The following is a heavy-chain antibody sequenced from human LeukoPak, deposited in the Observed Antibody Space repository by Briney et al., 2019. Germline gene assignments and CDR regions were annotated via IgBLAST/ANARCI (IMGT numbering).Heavy chain of an antibody. CDR3: AKSTFAMVRGVIITIDY. D-gene: IGHD3-10*01. J-gene: IGHJ4*02. CDR2: ISGSGGST. Sequence: GGSLRLSCAASGFTFSSYAMSWVRQAPGKGLEWVSAISGSGGSTYYADSVKGRFTISRDNSKNTLYLQMNSLRAEDTAVYYCAKSTFAMVRGVIITIDYWGQGTLVTVSS. V-gene: IGHV3-23*01. CDR1: GFTFSSYA.